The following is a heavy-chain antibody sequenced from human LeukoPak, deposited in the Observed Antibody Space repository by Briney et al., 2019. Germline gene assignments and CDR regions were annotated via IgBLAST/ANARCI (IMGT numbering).Heavy chain of an antibody. Sequence: GGSLSLSCAPSGFTFSSYWMHWVRHAPGKGLVWVSRINSDGSSTSYADSVKGRFTISRDNAKNTLYLQMNSLRAEDTAVYYCARDLDLRAGNPNQIWGQGTMVTVSS. D-gene: IGHD1-14*01. V-gene: IGHV3-74*01. J-gene: IGHJ3*02. CDR2: INSDGSST. CDR1: GFTFSSYW. CDR3: ARDLDLRAGNPNQI.